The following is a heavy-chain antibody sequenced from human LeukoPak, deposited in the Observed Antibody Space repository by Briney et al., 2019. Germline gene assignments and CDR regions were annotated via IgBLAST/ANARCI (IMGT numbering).Heavy chain of an antibody. CDR2: IKQDGSEK. CDR1: GFTFSSYC. CDR3: ARDRNTSFGVGAVDY. V-gene: IGHV3-7*01. D-gene: IGHD3-3*01. Sequence: GGSLRLSCAASGFTFSSYCMSWVRQAPGKGLEWVANIKQDGSEKYYVDSVKGRFTISRDNAKNSLYLQMNSLRAEDTAVYYCARDRNTSFGVGAVDYWGQGTLVTVSS. J-gene: IGHJ4*02.